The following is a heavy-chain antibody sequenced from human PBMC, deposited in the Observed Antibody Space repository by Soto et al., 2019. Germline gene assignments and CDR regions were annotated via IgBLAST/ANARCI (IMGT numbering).Heavy chain of an antibody. J-gene: IGHJ6*02. CDR2: IIPIFGTA. CDR3: ARETWGAAAGTSYYYGMDV. Sequence: GASVKVSCKASGGTFSSYAISWVRQAPGQGLEWMGGIIPIFGTANYAQKFQGRVTITADESTSTAYMELSSLRSEDTAVYYCARETWGAAAGTSYYYGMDVWGQGTTVTVSS. CDR1: GGTFSSYA. V-gene: IGHV1-69*13. D-gene: IGHD6-13*01.